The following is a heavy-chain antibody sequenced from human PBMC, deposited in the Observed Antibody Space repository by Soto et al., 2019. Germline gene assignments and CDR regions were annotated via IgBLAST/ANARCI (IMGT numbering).Heavy chain of an antibody. J-gene: IGHJ4*02. CDR3: ARGAEDYDSSGQYYFDY. CDR1: GGSTSSSNW. Sequence: SETLSLTCAVSGGSTSSSNWWSWVRQPPGKGLEWIGEIYHSGSTNYNPSLKSRVTISVDKSKNQFSLKLSSVTAADTAVYYCARGAEDYDSSGQYYFDYWGQGTLVTVSS. CDR2: IYHSGST. D-gene: IGHD3-22*01. V-gene: IGHV4-4*02.